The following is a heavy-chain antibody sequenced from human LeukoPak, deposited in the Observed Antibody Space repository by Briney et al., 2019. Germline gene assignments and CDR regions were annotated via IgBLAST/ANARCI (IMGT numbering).Heavy chain of an antibody. D-gene: IGHD3-3*01. V-gene: IGHV4-38-2*02. CDR1: GYSISSGYY. J-gene: IGHJ4*02. CDR3: ARETRYYDFWSGYYPLPYFDY. CDR2: IYHSGST. Sequence: SETLSLTCTVSGYSISSGYYWGWIRQPPGKGLEWIGSIYHSGSTYYNPSLKSRVTISVDTSKNQFSLKLSSVTAADTAVYYCARETRYYDFWSGYYPLPYFDYWGQGTLVTVSS.